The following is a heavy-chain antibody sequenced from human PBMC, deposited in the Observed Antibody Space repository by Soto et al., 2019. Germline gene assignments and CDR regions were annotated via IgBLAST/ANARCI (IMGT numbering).Heavy chain of an antibody. Sequence: ASVKVSCKASGYTFTGYYMHWVRQAPGQGLEWMGWINPNSGGTNYAQKFQGWVTMTRDTSISTAYMELSSLRSEDTAVYYCASDDLGAFDIWGQGTMVTVSS. J-gene: IGHJ3*02. D-gene: IGHD3-16*01. CDR2: INPNSGGT. CDR3: ASDDLGAFDI. V-gene: IGHV1-2*04. CDR1: GYTFTGYY.